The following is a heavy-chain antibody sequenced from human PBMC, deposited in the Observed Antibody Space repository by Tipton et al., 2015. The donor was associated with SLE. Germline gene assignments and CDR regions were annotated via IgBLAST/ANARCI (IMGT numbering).Heavy chain of an antibody. CDR1: GGSITNYY. Sequence: TLSLTCTVSGGSITNYYWGWVRQPAGKGLEWIGRICCGGNTKYNPSLKSRVTISLDTSKNQFSLKLSSVTAADTAVYYCARTEVGGYSHDAFDLWGHGTMVTVSS. D-gene: IGHD6-25*01. V-gene: IGHV4-4*07. CDR3: ARTEVGGYSHDAFDL. CDR2: ICCGGNT. J-gene: IGHJ3*01.